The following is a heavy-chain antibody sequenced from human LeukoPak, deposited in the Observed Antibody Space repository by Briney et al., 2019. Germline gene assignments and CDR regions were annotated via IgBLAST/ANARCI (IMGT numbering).Heavy chain of an antibody. CDR3: AREARYSGYDFDY. V-gene: IGHV1-8*02. CDR2: MNPNSGNT. D-gene: IGHD5-12*01. Sequence: ASVKVSCKASGGTFSSYAISWVRQATGQGLEWMGWMNPNSGNTGYAQKFQGRVTMTRNTSISTAYMELSSLRSEDTAVYYCAREARYSGYDFDYWGQGTLVTVSS. J-gene: IGHJ4*02. CDR1: GGTFSSYA.